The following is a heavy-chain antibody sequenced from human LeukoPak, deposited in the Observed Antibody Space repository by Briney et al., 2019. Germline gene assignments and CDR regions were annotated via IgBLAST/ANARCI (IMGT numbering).Heavy chain of an antibody. CDR2: ISSSGSTI. V-gene: IGHV3-11*04. CDR3: ARVGVYYYDSSGYYYFDY. J-gene: IGHJ4*02. Sequence: NPGGSLRLSCAASGFTFSDYYMGWIRQAPGKGLEWVSYISSSGSTIYYADSVKGRFTISRDNAKNSLYLQMNSLRAEDTAVYYCARVGVYYYDSSGYYYFDYWGQGTLVTVSS. CDR1: GFTFSDYY. D-gene: IGHD3-22*01.